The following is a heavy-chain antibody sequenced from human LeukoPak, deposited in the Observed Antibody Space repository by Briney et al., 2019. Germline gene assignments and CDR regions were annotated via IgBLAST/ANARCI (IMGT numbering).Heavy chain of an antibody. CDR1: GFTMRNYW. J-gene: IGHJ4*02. CDR2: IRQDGNEQ. CDR3: ASGDALDF. D-gene: IGHD3-10*01. V-gene: IGHV3-7*01. Sequence: PGGSLRLSCAASGFTMRNYWMTWVRQAPGKGLEWVANIRQDGNEQYYMDSVRGRFTISRDNAKNSLYLQMDSLRAEDTAVYYCASGDALDFWGQGTLVTVPS.